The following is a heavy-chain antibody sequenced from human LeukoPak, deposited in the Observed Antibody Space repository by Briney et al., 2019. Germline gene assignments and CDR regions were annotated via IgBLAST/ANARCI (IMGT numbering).Heavy chain of an antibody. CDR1: RFTFSSYG. D-gene: IGHD3-3*02. J-gene: IGHJ5*02. CDR2: IWYDGSNK. CDR3: ARRRGISWFDP. V-gene: IGHV3-33*08. Sequence: GGSLRLSCAASRFTFSSYGMHWVRQAPGKGLEWVAVIWYDGSNKYYADSVKGRFTISRDNSKNTLYLQMNSLRAEDTAVYYCARRRGISWFDPWGQGTLVTVSS.